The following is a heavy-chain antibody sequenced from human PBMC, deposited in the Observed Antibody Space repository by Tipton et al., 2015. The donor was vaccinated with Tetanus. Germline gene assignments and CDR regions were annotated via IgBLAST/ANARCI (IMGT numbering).Heavy chain of an antibody. D-gene: IGHD5/OR15-5a*01. J-gene: IGHJ6*02. CDR1: GYSFTSYW. Sequence: VQLVQSGAEVKKPGESLKISCKGSGYSFTSYWIGWVRQMPGKGLEWMGIIYPGDSDTRYSPSFQGQVTISADKSISTAYLQWSSLKASDTAMYYCARFETESTIYYGMDVWGQGTTVTVSS. V-gene: IGHV5-51*01. CDR2: IYPGDSDT. CDR3: ARFETESTIYYGMDV.